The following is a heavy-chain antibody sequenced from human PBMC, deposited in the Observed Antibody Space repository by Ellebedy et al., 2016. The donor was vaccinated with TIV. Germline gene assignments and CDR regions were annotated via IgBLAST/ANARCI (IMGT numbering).Heavy chain of an antibody. V-gene: IGHV3-11*01. CDR2: ISYRGDLM. D-gene: IGHD6-13*01. CDR1: GFTFSGYS. Sequence: PGGSLRLSCAASGFTFSGYSMSWFRQAPGKGPEWVSYISYRGDLMYYADSVKGRFTTSRDNAGNSLYLQMNSLRAEDTAVYYCARLGVIAAAGASDSWGQGTLVIVSS. J-gene: IGHJ4*02. CDR3: ARLGVIAAAGASDS.